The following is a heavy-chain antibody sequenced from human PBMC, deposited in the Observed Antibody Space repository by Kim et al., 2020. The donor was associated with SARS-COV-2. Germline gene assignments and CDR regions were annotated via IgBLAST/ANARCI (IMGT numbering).Heavy chain of an antibody. CDR3: AKDVSGAGISYFDY. CDR1: GFTFSSYG. Sequence: GGSLRLSCAASGFTFSSYGMHWVRQAPGKGLEWVAVISYDGSNKYYADSVKGRFTISRDNSKNTLYLQMNSLRAEDTAVYYCAKDVSGAGISYFDYWGQGTLVTVSS. CDR2: ISYDGSNK. V-gene: IGHV3-30*18. J-gene: IGHJ4*02. D-gene: IGHD6-19*01.